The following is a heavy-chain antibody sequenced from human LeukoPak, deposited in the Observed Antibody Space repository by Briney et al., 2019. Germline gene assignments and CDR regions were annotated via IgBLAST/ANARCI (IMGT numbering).Heavy chain of an antibody. CDR2: IKSKTDGGTT. CDR3: TTAPRLLGFDY. J-gene: IGHJ4*02. V-gene: IGHV3-15*01. CDR1: GFTFSKGW. D-gene: IGHD3-10*01. Sequence: GGSLRLSCAASGFTFSKGWMSWVRQAPGKGLEWVGRIKSKTDGGTTDYAAPVKGRFTISRDDSKNTLYLQMNSLKTEDTAVYYCTTAPRLLGFDYWGQGTLVTVSS.